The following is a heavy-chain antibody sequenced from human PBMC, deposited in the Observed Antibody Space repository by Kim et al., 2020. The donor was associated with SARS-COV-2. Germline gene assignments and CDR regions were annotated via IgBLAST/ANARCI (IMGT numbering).Heavy chain of an antibody. CDR1: GFIFGDHA. V-gene: IGHV3-49*04. J-gene: IGHJ6*01. D-gene: IGHD6-6*01. Sequence: GGSLRLSCTTSGFIFGDHAMSWVRQVPGKGLDWVGFIRSKTYGGTAEYAATVRGRFTISRADSKSIAYLQMDSLKTEDTAVYYCSREASIHARSHDDDGVDGGGQGTTVIV. CDR2: IRSKTYGGTA. CDR3: SREASIHARSHDDDGVDG.